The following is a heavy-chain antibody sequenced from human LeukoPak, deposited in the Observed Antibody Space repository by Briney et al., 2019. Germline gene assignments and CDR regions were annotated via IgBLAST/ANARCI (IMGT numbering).Heavy chain of an antibody. D-gene: IGHD3-10*01. CDR3: ARASDTMVRGRSYYYYYYMDV. CDR2: ISAYNGNT. V-gene: IGHV1-18*01. J-gene: IGHJ6*03. Sequence: ASVKVSCKASGYTFTSYGISWVRQAPGQGLEWMGWISAYNGNTNYAQKLQGRVTMTTDTSTSTAYMELRSLRSDDTAVYYCARASDTMVRGRSYYYYYYMDVWGKGTTVIVSS. CDR1: GYTFTSYG.